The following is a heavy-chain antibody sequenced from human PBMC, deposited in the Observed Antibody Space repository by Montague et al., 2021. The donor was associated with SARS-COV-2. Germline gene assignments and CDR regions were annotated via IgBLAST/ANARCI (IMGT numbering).Heavy chain of an antibody. J-gene: IGHJ4*01. CDR3: ARLSLGSYDSGAGFDI. V-gene: IGHV4-38-2*01. CDR1: GYSIVTGYY. CDR2: IYHSGST. D-gene: IGHD3-22*01. Sequence: SETLSLTCSVSGYSIVTGYYWAWVRQPPGKALEWIGNIYHSGSTHYNASLKSRVTISVDTSKNQFSLKLDSLTAADTAVYFCARLSLGSYDSGAGFDIWGQGALVTVSS.